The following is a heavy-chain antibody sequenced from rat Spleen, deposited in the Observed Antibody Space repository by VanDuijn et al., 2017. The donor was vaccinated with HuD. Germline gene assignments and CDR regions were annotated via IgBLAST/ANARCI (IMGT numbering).Heavy chain of an antibody. D-gene: IGHD1-2*01. V-gene: IGHV5-25*01. CDR3: ARHGYYSRYIYDVMDA. J-gene: IGHJ4*01. CDR1: GFTFSDYY. Sequence: EVQLVESGGGLVQPGRSLKLSCAASGFTFSDYYMAWVRQAPTKGLEWVASISTGGGNTYYRDHVKGRFTISRDNAKSTLCLQMDRLRSEDTATYYYARHGYYSRYIYDVMDAWGQGASVTVSS. CDR2: ISTGGGNT.